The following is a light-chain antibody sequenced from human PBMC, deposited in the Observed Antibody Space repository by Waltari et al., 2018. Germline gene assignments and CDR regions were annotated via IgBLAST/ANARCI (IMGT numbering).Light chain of an antibody. J-gene: IGKJ5*01. CDR1: QSVLYSSNNKNY. CDR2: WAS. CDR3: QQYYNTPIT. Sequence: DTVMTQSPDSLAVSLGERATINCKSSQSVLYSSNNKNYLAWYQQKPGQPPKLLIYWASTRDAGVPDRFSGSGSGTDFTLTISSLQAEDVAVYYCQQYYNTPITFGQGTRLEIK. V-gene: IGKV4-1*01.